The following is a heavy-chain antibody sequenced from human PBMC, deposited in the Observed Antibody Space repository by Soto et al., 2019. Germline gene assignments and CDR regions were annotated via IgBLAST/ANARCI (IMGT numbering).Heavy chain of an antibody. CDR1: GYTFDAYA. D-gene: IGHD3-3*01. Sequence: QVQLVQSGSEVQKPGSSVKISCKASGYTFDAYAIHWVRQAPGQSLEWVGWIDADNGNTTYSQKFQGRVAITRETSANTAFMELSGLRSEDTAIYFCARGPIFRFLEWYSNDYWGQGTLVTVSS. V-gene: IGHV1-3*01. CDR2: IDADNGNT. CDR3: ARGPIFRFLEWYSNDY. J-gene: IGHJ4*02.